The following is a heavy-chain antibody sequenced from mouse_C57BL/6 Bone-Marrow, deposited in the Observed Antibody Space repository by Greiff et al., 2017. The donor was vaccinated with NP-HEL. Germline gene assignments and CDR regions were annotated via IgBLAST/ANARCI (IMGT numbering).Heavy chain of an antibody. D-gene: IGHD2-2*01. CDR3: ARGGVTTTFAY. CDR1: GFSLTSYG. Sequence: VKLMESGPGLVQPSQSLSITCTVSGFSLTSYGVHWVRQSPGKGLEWLGVIWSGGSTDYNAAFISRLSISKDNSKSQVFFKMNSLQADDTAIYYCARGGVTTTFAYWGQGTLVTVSA. V-gene: IGHV2-2*01. CDR2: IWSGGST. J-gene: IGHJ3*01.